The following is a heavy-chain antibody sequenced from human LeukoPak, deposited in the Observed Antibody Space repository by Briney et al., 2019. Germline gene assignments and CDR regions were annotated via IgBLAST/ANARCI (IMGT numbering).Heavy chain of an antibody. D-gene: IGHD5-24*01. CDR3: ARIPDDYNLGTYFDP. CDR1: GFSVSEKY. V-gene: IGHV3-53*01. CDR2: IYTSGNT. J-gene: IGHJ5*02. Sequence: GGSLRLSCAASGFSVSEKYMSWVRQAPGKGLDWVSVIYTSGNTYYADSVKGRFTISRDNSKNTVYLQMNSLRAEDTAVYYCARIPDDYNLGTYFDPWGQGILVTVSS.